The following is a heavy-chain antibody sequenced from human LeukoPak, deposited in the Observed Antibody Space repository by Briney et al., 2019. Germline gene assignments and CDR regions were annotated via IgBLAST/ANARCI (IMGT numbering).Heavy chain of an antibody. J-gene: IGHJ5*02. V-gene: IGHV3-74*01. CDR1: GFTFSSYW. CDR2: INSDGSST. D-gene: IGHD2-2*01. Sequence: PGGSLRLSCAASGFTFSSYWMHWVRQAPGKGLVWVSRINSDGSSTSYADSVKGRFTISRDNAKKSLHLQMNSLRAEDTAVYYCARGSQVVAAADNWFDPWGQGTLVTVSS. CDR3: ARGSQVVAAADNWFDP.